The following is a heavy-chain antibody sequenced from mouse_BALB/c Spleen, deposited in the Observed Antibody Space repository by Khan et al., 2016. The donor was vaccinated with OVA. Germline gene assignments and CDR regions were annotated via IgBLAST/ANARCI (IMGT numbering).Heavy chain of an antibody. V-gene: IGHV9-1*02. CDR2: INTYTGEP. CDR3: ARGASYWYFDV. CDR1: GYTFTNYG. Sequence: QIQLVQSGPELKKPGETVKISCKASGYTFTNYGMNWVKQAPGKGLKWMGWINTYTGEPTYTDDFKGRFAFSLETSASTAYLQINNLKNEVMATYFWARGASYWYFDVWGAGTTVTVSS. J-gene: IGHJ1*01.